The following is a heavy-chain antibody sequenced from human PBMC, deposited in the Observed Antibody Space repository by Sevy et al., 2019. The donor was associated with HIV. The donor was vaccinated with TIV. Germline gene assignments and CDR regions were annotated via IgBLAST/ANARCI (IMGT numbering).Heavy chain of an antibody. V-gene: IGHV3-33*01. J-gene: IGHJ4*02. Sequence: GGSLRLSCAASGFTFSSYGMHWVRQAPGKGLEWVAVIWYDGSNKYYADSVKGRFTISRDNSKNTLYLQMNSLRAEDTVVYYCARDTRTYYDFWSGYYTSGYFDYWGQGTLVTVSS. CDR3: ARDTRTYYDFWSGYYTSGYFDY. CDR1: GFTFSSYG. CDR2: IWYDGSNK. D-gene: IGHD3-3*01.